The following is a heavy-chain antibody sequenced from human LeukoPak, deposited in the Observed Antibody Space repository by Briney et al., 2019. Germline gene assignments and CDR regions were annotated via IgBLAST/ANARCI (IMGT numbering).Heavy chain of an antibody. CDR3: ARLTMVRGVIILDY. D-gene: IGHD3-10*01. V-gene: IGHV4-31*03. CDR1: GGSISSGGYY. CDR2: IYYSGST. Sequence: SQTLSLTCTVSGGSISSGGYYWSWIRQHPGKGLEWIGYIYYSGSTYYNPSLKSRVTISVDASKNQFSLKLSSVTAADTAVYYCARLTMVRGVIILDYWGQGTLVTVSS. J-gene: IGHJ4*02.